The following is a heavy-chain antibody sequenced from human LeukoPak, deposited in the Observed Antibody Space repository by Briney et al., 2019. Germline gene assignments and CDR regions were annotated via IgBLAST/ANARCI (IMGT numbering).Heavy chain of an antibody. V-gene: IGHV3-7*01. Sequence: GGSLRLSCAASGFTFNNYWMSWVRQAPGKGLEWVTNIKQDGSDKKYVDSVTGRFTISRDNAKNSMYLQMNSLRVEDTAVYYCASWPVGWYGEDSWGQGTLVTVSS. D-gene: IGHD6-19*01. CDR2: IKQDGSDK. J-gene: IGHJ4*02. CDR3: ASWPVGWYGEDS. CDR1: GFTFNNYW.